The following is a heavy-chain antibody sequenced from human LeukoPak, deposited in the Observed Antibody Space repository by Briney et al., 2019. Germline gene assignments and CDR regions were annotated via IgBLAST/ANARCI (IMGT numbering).Heavy chain of an antibody. D-gene: IGHD6-6*01. Sequence: ASVKVSCKASGGTFSSYAISWVRQAPGQGLEWMGWISAYNGNTNYAQTLQGRVTMTTDTSTSTAYMELRSLRSDDTAVYYCARDMSIAARPLGYWGQGTLVTVSS. J-gene: IGHJ4*02. CDR1: GGTFSSYA. V-gene: IGHV1-18*01. CDR3: ARDMSIAARPLGY. CDR2: ISAYNGNT.